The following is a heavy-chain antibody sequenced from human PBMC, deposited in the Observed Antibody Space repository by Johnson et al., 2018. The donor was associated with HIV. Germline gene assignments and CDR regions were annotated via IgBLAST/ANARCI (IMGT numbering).Heavy chain of an antibody. CDR1: GFTFSDYY. CDR3: AKVTLGIGAFDI. Sequence: VQLVESGGGLVKPGGSLRLSCAASGFTFSDYYMSWIRQAPGKGLEWVSYITGSGTVVYYADSVKGRFTISRDNSKNTLYLQMNSLRAEDTAVYYCAKVTLGIGAFDIWGQGTMVTVSS. CDR2: ITGSGTVV. J-gene: IGHJ3*02. V-gene: IGHV3-11*01. D-gene: IGHD7-27*01.